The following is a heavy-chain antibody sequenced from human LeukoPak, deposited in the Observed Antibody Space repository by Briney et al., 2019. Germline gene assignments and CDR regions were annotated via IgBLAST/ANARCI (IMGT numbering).Heavy chain of an antibody. CDR2: ISYDGSNK. Sequence: GGSLRLSCAASGFTFSSYGMHWVRQAPGKGLEWVAVISYDGSNKYYADSVKGRFTISRDNSKNTLYLQMNSLRAEDTAVYYCARLTSSWYADYWGQGTLVTVSS. J-gene: IGHJ4*02. CDR1: GFTFSSYG. D-gene: IGHD6-13*01. V-gene: IGHV3-30*03. CDR3: ARLTSSWYADY.